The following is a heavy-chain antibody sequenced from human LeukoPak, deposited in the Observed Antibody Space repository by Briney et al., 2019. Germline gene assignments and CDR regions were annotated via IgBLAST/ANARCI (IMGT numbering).Heavy chain of an antibody. CDR1: DYSISSGDY. D-gene: IGHD3-22*01. J-gene: IGHJ4*01. CDR2: VYHSGST. V-gene: IGHV4-38-2*01. Sequence: SETLSLTCAVSDYSISSGDYWGWIRQPPGKGLEWIGSVYHSGSTHYSPSLKSRDTISVDTSKNQFSLKLRSVTAADTAVYYCARNDSSGYFDYWGQGTLVTVSS. CDR3: ARNDSSGYFDY.